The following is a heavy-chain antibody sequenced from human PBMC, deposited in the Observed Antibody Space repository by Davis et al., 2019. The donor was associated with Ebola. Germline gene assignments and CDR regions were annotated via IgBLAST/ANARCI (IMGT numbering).Heavy chain of an antibody. CDR2: IYSGGST. V-gene: IGHV3-66*01. Sequence: PGGSLRLSCAASGFTVSSNYMSWVRQAPGKGLEWVSVIYSGGSTYYADSVKGRFTISRDNSKNTLYLQMNSLRAEDTAVYYCARESPNYGETKEVSQHWGQGTLVTVSS. D-gene: IGHD4-17*01. CDR1: GFTVSSNY. CDR3: ARESPNYGETKEVSQH. J-gene: IGHJ1*01.